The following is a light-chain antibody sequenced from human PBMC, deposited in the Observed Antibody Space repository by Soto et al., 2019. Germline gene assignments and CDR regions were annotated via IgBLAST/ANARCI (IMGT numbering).Light chain of an antibody. CDR3: QQYGSSPRT. J-gene: IGKJ2*01. V-gene: IGKV3-20*01. CDR1: QSVRSNY. Sequence: EMVLTQSPGTLSLSPGERATLSCRASQSVRSNYLAWFQQKPGQAPRLLVYGTSNRATGIPDRFSGSGSGTDFTLTISGLEPEDVAVYYCQQYGSSPRTFGQGTKLEIK. CDR2: GTS.